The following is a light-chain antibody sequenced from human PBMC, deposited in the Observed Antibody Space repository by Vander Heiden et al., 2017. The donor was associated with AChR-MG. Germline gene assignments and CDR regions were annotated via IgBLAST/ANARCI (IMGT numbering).Light chain of an antibody. V-gene: IGLV4-69*01. CDR1: SGHGSYA. CDR3: QTWGTGIVV. Sequence: QLVLTQSPSASASLGGSVTLTCTLSSGHGSYAIAWHQQDSEKGPRYLMKLTNEGSHCKGDGIPDRVSGSVSGPERYLTISSLQSEDEADYYCQTWGTGIVVVGGGTKLT. CDR2: LTNEGSH. J-gene: IGLJ2*01.